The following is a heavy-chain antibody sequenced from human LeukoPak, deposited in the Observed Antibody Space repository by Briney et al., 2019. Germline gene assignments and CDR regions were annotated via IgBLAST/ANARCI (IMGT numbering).Heavy chain of an antibody. CDR1: GGSISSYY. CDR2: VFNTGST. V-gene: IGHV4-4*07. CDR3: ARGALLGATPTPLFDY. Sequence: KPSETLSLTCTVSGGSISSYYWSWIRQPAGKGLEWLGRVFNTGSTNYNPSLKSRVSMSVDTSQNQFSLKLSSVTAADTAVYYCARGALLGATPTPLFDYWGQGTLVTVSS. J-gene: IGHJ4*02. D-gene: IGHD1-26*01.